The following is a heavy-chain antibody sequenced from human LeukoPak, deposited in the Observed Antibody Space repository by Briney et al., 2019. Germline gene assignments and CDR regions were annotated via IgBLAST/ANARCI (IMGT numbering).Heavy chain of an antibody. CDR2: IYYSGST. CDR1: GGSISIYY. V-gene: IGHV4-59*01. Sequence: SETLSLTCTVSGGSISIYYWSWVRQPPGKGLEWIGYIYYSGSTNYNPSLKSRVTVSVDTSKNQCSLKLSSVITADTAVYYCTRSTNLEAFDIWGQGTMVTVSS. CDR3: TRSTNLEAFDI. D-gene: IGHD2-8*01. J-gene: IGHJ3*02.